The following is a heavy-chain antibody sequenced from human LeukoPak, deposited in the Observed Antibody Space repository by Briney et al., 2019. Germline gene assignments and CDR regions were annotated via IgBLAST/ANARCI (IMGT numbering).Heavy chain of an antibody. CDR2: ISSSGSTI. J-gene: IGHJ4*02. CDR3: ARDLPYYYGSGSSLIFDY. V-gene: IGHV3-48*03. D-gene: IGHD3-10*01. CDR1: GFTFSSYE. Sequence: PGGSLRLSCAASGFTFSSYEMNWVRQAPGKGLEWVSYISSSGSTIYYADSVKGRFTISRDNAKNSLYLQMNSLRAEDTAVYYCARDLPYYYGSGSSLIFDYWGQGTLVTVSS.